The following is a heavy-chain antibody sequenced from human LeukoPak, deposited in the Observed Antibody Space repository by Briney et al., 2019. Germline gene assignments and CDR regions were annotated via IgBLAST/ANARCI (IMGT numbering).Heavy chain of an antibody. J-gene: IGHJ5*02. V-gene: IGHV4-59*12. CDR2: IYYSGSI. CDR3: ARSGIGWFDP. CDR1: GGSISGYY. Sequence: SETLSLTCTVSGGSISGYYWSWIRQPPGKGLEWIGYIYYSGSINYNSSLKSRVTISVDTSRNQFSLKLSSVTAADTAVYYCARSGIGWFDPWGQGTLVTVSS. D-gene: IGHD3-10*01.